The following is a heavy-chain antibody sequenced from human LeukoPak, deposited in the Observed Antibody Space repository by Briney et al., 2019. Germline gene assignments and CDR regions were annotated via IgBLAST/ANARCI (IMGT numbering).Heavy chain of an antibody. CDR3: ARDGIAAAIDY. Sequence: GSLRLSCAASGFTFSDYYMSWIRQPAGKGLEWIGRIYTSGSTNYNPSLKSRVTMSVDTSKNQFSLKLSSVTAADMAVYYCARDGIAAAIDYWGQGTLVTVSS. V-gene: IGHV4-4*07. J-gene: IGHJ4*02. D-gene: IGHD6-13*01. CDR2: IYTSGST. CDR1: GFTFSDYY.